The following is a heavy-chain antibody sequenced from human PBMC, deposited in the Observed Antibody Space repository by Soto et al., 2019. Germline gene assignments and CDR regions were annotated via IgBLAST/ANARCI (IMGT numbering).Heavy chain of an antibody. J-gene: IGHJ4*02. V-gene: IGHV4-31*03. D-gene: IGHD6-6*01. CDR2: IYYSGST. Sequence: TLSLTCTVSGGSISSGGYYWSWIRQHPGKGLEWIGYIYYSGSTYYNPSLKSRVTISVDTPKNQFSLKLSSVTAADTAVYYCAGQERSSSSGFDYWGQGTLVTVSS. CDR1: GGSISSGGYY. CDR3: AGQERSSSSGFDY.